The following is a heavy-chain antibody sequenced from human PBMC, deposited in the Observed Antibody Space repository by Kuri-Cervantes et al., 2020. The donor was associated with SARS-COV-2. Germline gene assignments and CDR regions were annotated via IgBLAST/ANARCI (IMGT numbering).Heavy chain of an antibody. Sequence: GGSLRLSCAASGFTFSNFGMHWVRQTPGKGLEWVAIISYNGRNRYFADSVKGRLTVSRDNSKNTVYLQMNNLRSDDTAVYYCASFDVRVELRSFDYWGQGTLVTVSS. J-gene: IGHJ4*02. CDR2: ISYNGRNR. D-gene: IGHD1-7*01. CDR1: GFTFSNFG. V-gene: IGHV3-30*03. CDR3: ASFDVRVELRSFDY.